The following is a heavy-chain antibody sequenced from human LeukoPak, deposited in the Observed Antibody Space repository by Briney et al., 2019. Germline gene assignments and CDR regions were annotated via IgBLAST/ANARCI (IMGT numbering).Heavy chain of an antibody. CDR3: ARGFSYDILTGYSPSYYYYYMDV. V-gene: IGHV4-34*01. CDR2: INHSGST. Sequence: PSETLSLTCAVYGGSFSGYYWCWIRQPPGKGLEWIGEINHSGSTNYNPSLKSRVTISVDTSKNQFSLKLSSVTAADTAVYYCARGFSYDILTGYSPSYYYYYMDVWGKGTTVTVSS. CDR1: GGSFSGYY. D-gene: IGHD3-9*01. J-gene: IGHJ6*03.